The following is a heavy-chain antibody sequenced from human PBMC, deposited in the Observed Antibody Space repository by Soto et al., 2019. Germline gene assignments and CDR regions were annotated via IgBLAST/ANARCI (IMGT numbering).Heavy chain of an antibody. V-gene: IGHV4-30-4*01. CDR1: GGSISDGDYY. CDR3: AKDATYSSNWYVNGMDV. Sequence: QVLLQQSGPGLVKPSQTLSLTCTVSGGSISDGDYYWSWIRQPPGKGLEWIGYIYYTGSTYYNPSLKSLLTISLDTSKNLFSLKLSSVTTADTSVYYCAKDATYSSNWYVNGMDVWGQGTTVTVSS. D-gene: IGHD6-13*01. CDR2: IYYTGST. J-gene: IGHJ6*02.